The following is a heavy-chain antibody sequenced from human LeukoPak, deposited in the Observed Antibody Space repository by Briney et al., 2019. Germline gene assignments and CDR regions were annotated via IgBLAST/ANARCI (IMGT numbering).Heavy chain of an antibody. CDR2: INPNSGDT. D-gene: IGHD3-10*01. Sequence: GASVKASCKASGYTFSGEDINWVRQAPGQGLEWMGWINPNSGDTHYTQKFQGSVTMPRDTSINTAYMEVSSLRSDDTAVYYCARADSNSGRSFDHWGQGTLVTVSS. CDR3: ARADSNSGRSFDH. J-gene: IGHJ4*02. CDR1: GYTFSGED. V-gene: IGHV1-2*02.